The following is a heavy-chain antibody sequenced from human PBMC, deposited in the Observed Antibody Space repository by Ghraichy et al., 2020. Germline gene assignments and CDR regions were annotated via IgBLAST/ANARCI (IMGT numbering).Heavy chain of an antibody. CDR2: IYYSGST. Sequence: SETLSLTCTVSGGSISSSSYYWGWIHQPPGKGLEWIGSIYYSGSTYYNPSLKSRVTISVDTSKNQFSLKLSSVTAADTAVYYCARHAEHIVVVTAIPSWYFDLWGRGTLVTVSS. V-gene: IGHV4-39*01. D-gene: IGHD2-21*02. CDR1: GGSISSSSYY. CDR3: ARHAEHIVVVTAIPSWYFDL. J-gene: IGHJ2*01.